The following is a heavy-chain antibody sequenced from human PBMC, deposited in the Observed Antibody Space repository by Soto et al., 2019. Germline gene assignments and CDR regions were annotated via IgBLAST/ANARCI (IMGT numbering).Heavy chain of an antibody. CDR2: ITGNSARI. V-gene: IGHV3-23*01. J-gene: IGHJ3*01. D-gene: IGHD3-16*01. CDR3: AKKGNFDYDALDD. CDR1: DSTIRSYA. Sequence: EVQLLHSGGGVVQPGGSLRLSCAASDSTIRSYAMSWVRQAPGKGLEWVSCITGNSARIDYADSVKGRFSISRDNSKNMLYLQMDTLRTEDTAVYYCAKKGNFDYDALDDWGQGTVVTVSS.